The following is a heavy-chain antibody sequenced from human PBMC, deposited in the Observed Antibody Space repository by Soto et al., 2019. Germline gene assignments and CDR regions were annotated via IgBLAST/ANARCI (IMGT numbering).Heavy chain of an antibody. J-gene: IGHJ4*02. CDR3: AKDGRGSGSHYNSFGY. V-gene: IGHV3-53*01. CDR2: IYSTGTT. CDR1: GFTVGNHY. Sequence: EVQLVESGGGLIQPGGSLKLSCAASGFTVGNHYMSWVRQAPGKGLEWVSIIYSTGTTKYADSVKGRFTVSRENAKNTLYLQMNSLRAEDTDVYYCAKDGRGSGSHYNSFGYWGQGTLVTVSS. D-gene: IGHD3-10*01.